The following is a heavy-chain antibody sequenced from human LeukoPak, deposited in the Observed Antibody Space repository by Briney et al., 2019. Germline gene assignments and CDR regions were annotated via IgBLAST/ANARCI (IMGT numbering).Heavy chain of an antibody. CDR2: ISYDGSNK. J-gene: IGHJ4*02. CDR1: GFSFSNYG. CDR3: AKVEVEYSSSSSDY. V-gene: IGHV3-30*18. D-gene: IGHD6-6*01. Sequence: QSGGSLRLSCAASGFSFSNYGMHWVRQAPGKGLEWVAVISYDGSNKYYADSVKGRFTISRDNSKNTLYLQMNSLRAEDTAVYYCAKVEVEYSSSSSDYWGQGTLVTVSS.